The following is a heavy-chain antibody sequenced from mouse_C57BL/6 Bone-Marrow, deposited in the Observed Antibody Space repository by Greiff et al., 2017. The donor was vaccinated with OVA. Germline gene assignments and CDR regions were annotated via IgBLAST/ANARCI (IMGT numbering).Heavy chain of an antibody. CDR2: IDPSDSYT. V-gene: IGHV1-50*01. Sequence: QVQLQQPGAELVKPGASVKLSCKASGYTFTSYWMQWVKQRPGQGLEWIGEIDPSDSYTNYNQKFKGKATLTVDTSSSTAYMQLSSLTSEDSAVYYCARSTAQAFFDYWGQGTTLTVSS. CDR3: ARSTAQAFFDY. D-gene: IGHD3-2*02. J-gene: IGHJ2*01. CDR1: GYTFTSYW.